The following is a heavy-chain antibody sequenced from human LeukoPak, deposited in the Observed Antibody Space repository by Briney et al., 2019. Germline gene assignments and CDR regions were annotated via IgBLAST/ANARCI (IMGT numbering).Heavy chain of an antibody. Sequence: GGSLSLSCAASGFTFSDYYMSWIRQAPGKGLEWVSYISSSGSTIYYADSVKGRFTISRDNSKNTLYLQMNSLRAEDTAVYYCATRPQQLEGDYWGQGTLVTVSS. J-gene: IGHJ4*02. V-gene: IGHV3-11*01. CDR3: ATRPQQLEGDY. CDR1: GFTFSDYY. CDR2: ISSSGSTI. D-gene: IGHD6-13*01.